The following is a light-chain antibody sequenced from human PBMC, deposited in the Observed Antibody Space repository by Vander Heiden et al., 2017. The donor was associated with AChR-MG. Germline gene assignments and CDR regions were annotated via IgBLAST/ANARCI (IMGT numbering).Light chain of an antibody. J-gene: IGKJ1*01. CDR3: MQGRNLPWA. CDR1: QSLLHTDGQTY. V-gene: IGKV2-29*02. CDR2: DRS. Sequence: DIVMTQTPLSLSVTPGQPASSPCKSTQSLLHTDGQTYLYWYLQKPGQSPQLLIYDRSGRFAGVRSRVRGSGSGTDFALEISRVEAEEVGVYYCMQGRNLPWAFGQGTEVEIK.